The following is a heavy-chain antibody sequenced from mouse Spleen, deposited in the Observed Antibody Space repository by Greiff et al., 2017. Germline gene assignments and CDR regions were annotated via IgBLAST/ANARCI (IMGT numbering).Heavy chain of an antibody. V-gene: IGHV5-16*01. CDR1: GFTFSDYY. D-gene: IGHD1-2*01. CDR3: AREGGFTTATSGAMDY. CDR2: INSDGSST. Sequence: EVHLVESEGGLVQPGSSMKLSCTASGFTFSDYYMAWVRQVPEKGLEWVANINSDGSSTYYLDSLKSRFIISRDNAKNILYLQMSSLKSEDTATYYCAREGGFTTATSGAMDYWGQGTSVTVSS. J-gene: IGHJ4*01.